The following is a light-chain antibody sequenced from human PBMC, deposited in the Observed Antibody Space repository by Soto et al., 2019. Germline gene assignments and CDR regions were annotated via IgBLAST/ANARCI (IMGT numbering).Light chain of an antibody. V-gene: IGLV2-23*01. CDR2: KGT. CDR3: CSSAPESTYV. Sequence: QCALAQPASVYGSPGQSITISCTWTSDDVGAYNSVSWYQQFPHKAPQVILYKGTQRPSGVSSRFSGSTSGNAASLTISGLQADDEADYFCCSSAPESTYVFGTGTKLTV. CDR1: SDDVGAYNS. J-gene: IGLJ1*01.